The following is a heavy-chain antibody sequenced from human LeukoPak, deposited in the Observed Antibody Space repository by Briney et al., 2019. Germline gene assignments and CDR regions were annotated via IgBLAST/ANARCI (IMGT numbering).Heavy chain of an antibody. CDR1: GFTFSSHD. Sequence: PGGSLRLSCAASGFTFSSHDMHWVRQVIGKGPEWVSTSGTIGDTYYAGFVAGRFTISRDNAKNTLDLQMTGLRAEDTAVYYCARERGRGRDSPWFDYWGQGTLVTVSS. V-gene: IGHV3-13*04. D-gene: IGHD1-26*01. CDR2: SGTIGDT. CDR3: ARERGRGRDSPWFDY. J-gene: IGHJ4*02.